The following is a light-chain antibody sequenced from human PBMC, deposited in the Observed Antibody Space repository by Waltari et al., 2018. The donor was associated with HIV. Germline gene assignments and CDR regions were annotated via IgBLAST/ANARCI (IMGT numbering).Light chain of an antibody. CDR1: PSAMGRYNY. CDR2: DVN. CDR3: ASYTVNSTGV. V-gene: IGLV2-14*03. J-gene: IGLJ1*01. Sequence: QSALSQPASVSASPGQSVAISCSGSPSAMGRYNYVSWYQQPPDKTPRLILFDVNNRPSGISDRFSGSKSGTTASLTISTVETDDEADYYCASYTVNSTGVFGSGTKLTVL.